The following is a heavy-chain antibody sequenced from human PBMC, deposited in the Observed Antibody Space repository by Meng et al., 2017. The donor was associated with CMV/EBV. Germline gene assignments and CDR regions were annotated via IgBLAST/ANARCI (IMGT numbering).Heavy chain of an antibody. J-gene: IGHJ5*02. CDR3: ARNYDFWSGYWNWFDP. CDR1: GGSFSGYY. CDR2: INHSGST. D-gene: IGHD3-3*01. V-gene: IGHV4-34*01. Sequence: YGGSFSGYYWSWIRQPPGKGLGWIGEINHSGSTNYNPSLKSRVTISVDTSKNQFSLKLSSVTAADTAVYYCARNYDFWSGYWNWFDPWGQGTLVTVSS.